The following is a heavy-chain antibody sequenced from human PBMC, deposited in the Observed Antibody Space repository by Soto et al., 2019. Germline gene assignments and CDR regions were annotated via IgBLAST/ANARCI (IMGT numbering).Heavy chain of an antibody. CDR3: AKVAGEYYYGSGSYYFDY. CDR1: GFTFSSYG. D-gene: IGHD3-10*01. CDR2: ISSAGSNK. Sequence: GGSLILSCASSGFTFSSYGMHWVRQAPGKGLEWVAVISSAGSNKYYADSVKGRFTISRDNSKNTLYLQMNRLRAEDTAVYYCAKVAGEYYYGSGSYYFDYWGQGTLVTVS. V-gene: IGHV3-30*18. J-gene: IGHJ4*02.